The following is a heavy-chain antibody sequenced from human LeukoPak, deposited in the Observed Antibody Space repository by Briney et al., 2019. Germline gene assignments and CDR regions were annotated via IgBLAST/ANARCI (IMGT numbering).Heavy chain of an antibody. CDR3: ARAPPPTYYYYYMDV. V-gene: IGHV3-21*04. CDR2: ISSSSSYI. Sequence: GGSLRLSCAASGFTFSNYRMNWVRQAPGKGLEWVSSISSSSSYIYYADSVKGRFTISRDNAKNSLYLQMNSLRAEDTAVYYCARAPPPTYYYYYMDVWGKGTTVTISS. J-gene: IGHJ6*03. CDR1: GFTFSNYR.